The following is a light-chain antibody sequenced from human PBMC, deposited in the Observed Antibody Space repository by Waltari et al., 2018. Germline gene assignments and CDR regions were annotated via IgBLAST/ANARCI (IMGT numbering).Light chain of an antibody. CDR3: GTWDSSLGIGV. J-gene: IGLJ3*02. CDR2: EDN. CDR1: TPTIGNNY. V-gene: IGLV1-51*01. Sequence: QSVLTQPPSVSAAPGQKVTISCSGSTPTIGNNYVPWYQQFPGTAPKLLIYEDNRRPSGIPDRFSGSKSGASATLGITGLQTGDEANYYCGTWDSSLGIGVLGGGTRVTVL.